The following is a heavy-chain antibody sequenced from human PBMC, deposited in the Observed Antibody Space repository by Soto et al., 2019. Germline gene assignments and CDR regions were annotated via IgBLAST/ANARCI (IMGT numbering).Heavy chain of an antibody. CDR3: AINWNLTFDI. CDR2: ISAYNGNT. CDR1: GCTFSIYF. D-gene: IGHD1-7*01. V-gene: IGHV1-18*01. J-gene: IGHJ3*02. Sequence: VEVSSKASGCTFSIYFFSWVGQAPGQGLEWMGWISAYNGNTNYAQKLQGRVTMTTDTSTSTAYMELRSLRFDDTAVYYCAINWNLTFDIWGQGTMVTIS.